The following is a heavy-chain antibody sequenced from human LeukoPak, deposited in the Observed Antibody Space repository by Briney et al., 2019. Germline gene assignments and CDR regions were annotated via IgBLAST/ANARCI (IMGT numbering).Heavy chain of an antibody. D-gene: IGHD2-2*01. V-gene: IGHV3-9*01. Sequence: PGGSLRLSCATSGFTFDEYAMHWVRRAPGKGLEWVSGINGNSDKIGYADSVKGRFTISRDSAKKSLYLQMNSLRAEDTALYFCAKDRYCSSTSCPIDYWGQGTLVTVSS. CDR3: AKDRYCSSTSCPIDY. CDR2: INGNSDKI. J-gene: IGHJ4*02. CDR1: GFTFDEYA.